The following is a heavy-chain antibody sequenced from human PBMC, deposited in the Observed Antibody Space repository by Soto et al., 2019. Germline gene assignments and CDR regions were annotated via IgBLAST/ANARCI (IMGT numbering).Heavy chain of an antibody. CDR1: EFTFSNYW. V-gene: IGHV3-74*01. CDR2: INSDGSTT. Sequence: PGGSLRLSCAASEFTFSNYWMYWVRQAPGKGLVWVSRINSDGSTTSYADSVKGRFTISRDNSENMLFLQMDSLRSEDTAIYYCAKGWQVRGGQFDYWGQGTLVTVSS. CDR3: AKGWQVRGGQFDY. D-gene: IGHD6-19*01. J-gene: IGHJ4*02.